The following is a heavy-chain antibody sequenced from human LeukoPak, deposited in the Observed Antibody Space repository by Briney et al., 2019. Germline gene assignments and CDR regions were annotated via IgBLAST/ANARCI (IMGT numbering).Heavy chain of an antibody. CDR2: IYTSGST. CDR3: ASHSFYYYYYGMDV. CDR1: GGFISSYY. D-gene: IGHD1-26*01. J-gene: IGHJ6*02. Sequence: TSETLSLTCTVSGGFISSYYWSWIRQPAGKGLEWIGRIYTSGSTNYNPSLKSRVTMSVDTSKNQFSLKLSSVTAADTAVYYCASHSFYYYYYGMDVWGQGTTVTVSS. V-gene: IGHV4-4*07.